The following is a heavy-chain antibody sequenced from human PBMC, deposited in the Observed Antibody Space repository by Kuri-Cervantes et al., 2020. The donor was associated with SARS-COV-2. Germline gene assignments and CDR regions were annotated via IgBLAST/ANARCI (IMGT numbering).Heavy chain of an antibody. CDR2: IYYSGST. CDR3: ARNGVKMGASRGDNWFDP. V-gene: IGHV4-59*08. Sequence: SESLSLTCTVSGGTISRYYWHWIRQPPGKGLEWIGDIYYSGSTNYNPSLKSRVTISVDTVKNQFSLKLSSVIDADTSVYYCARNGVKMGASRGDNWFDPWGQGTLVTVSS. D-gene: IGHD1-26*01. J-gene: IGHJ5*02. CDR1: GGTISRYY.